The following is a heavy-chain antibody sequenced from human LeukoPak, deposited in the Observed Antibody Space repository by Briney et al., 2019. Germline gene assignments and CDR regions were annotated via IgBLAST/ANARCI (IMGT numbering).Heavy chain of an antibody. V-gene: IGHV3-30-3*01. CDR1: GFIFGGYA. Sequence: LRLSCAASGFIFGGYAMHWVRQAPGKGLQWLAVISYDGGKTYYADSVEGRFTISRDNSKSTVYLEINSLRSEDTAIYYCARRFNDFWSGSQLEYWGQGTLVTVSS. CDR2: ISYDGGKT. D-gene: IGHD3-3*01. CDR3: ARRFNDFWSGSQLEY. J-gene: IGHJ4*02.